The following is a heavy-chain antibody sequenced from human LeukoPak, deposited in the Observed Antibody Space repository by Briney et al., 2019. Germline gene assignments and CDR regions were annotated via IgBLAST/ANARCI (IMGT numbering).Heavy chain of an antibody. CDR2: IDERGTNA. V-gene: IGHV3-74*03. CDR1: GFTLSNHW. Sequence: GGSLRLSCAASGFTLSNHWMHWVRQAPGKGLVWVSRIDERGTNAMYADSVEGRFSNSKDNAKNTVNLQMNSLRAEDTGVYYCIRDEALWRLDYWGQGTLVTVSS. J-gene: IGHJ4*02. D-gene: IGHD2-21*01. CDR3: IRDEALWRLDY.